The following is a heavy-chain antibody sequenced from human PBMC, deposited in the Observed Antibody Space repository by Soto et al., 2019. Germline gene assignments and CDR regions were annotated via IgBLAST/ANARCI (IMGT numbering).Heavy chain of an antibody. CDR3: ARDLGARGTRNFDY. D-gene: IGHD3-16*01. V-gene: IGHV3-33*01. Sequence: QVRLVESGGGVVQPGRSLRLSCAASGFTFSSYGMHWVRQAPGKGLEWVAVIWYDGSNKYYADSVKGRFTISRDNSKNTLYLQMNSLRAEDTAVYYCARDLGARGTRNFDYWGQGTLVTVSS. J-gene: IGHJ4*02. CDR1: GFTFSSYG. CDR2: IWYDGSNK.